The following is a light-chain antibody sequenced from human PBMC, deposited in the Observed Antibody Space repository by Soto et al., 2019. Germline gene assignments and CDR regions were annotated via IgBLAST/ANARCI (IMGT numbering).Light chain of an antibody. CDR1: QGIRNG. CDR2: AAS. Sequence: DIPMTQSPSSLCGSXGERATISCRSRQGIRNGLGRYQQKPGIAPKGXXYAASSLQGGGPSRFSGSGSGTEFTRTISSLQPEDSATYYGLQHITYPLTFGGGTKVDIK. CDR3: LQHITYPLT. J-gene: IGKJ4*01. V-gene: IGKV1-17*01.